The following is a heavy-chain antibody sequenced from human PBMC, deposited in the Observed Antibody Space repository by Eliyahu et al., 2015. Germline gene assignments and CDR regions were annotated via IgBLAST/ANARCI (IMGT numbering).Heavy chain of an antibody. V-gene: IGHV4-4*07. Sequence: QVQLQESGPGLVKPSETLSLXGTVXDASXXXXYWXWIXQPAGKGLEWIGRIYTSGSTNYNPSLKSRVTMSVDTSKNQFSLRLSSVTAADTAVYYCAKVRAYSSQXDYWGPGILVTVSS. CDR1: DASXXXXY. D-gene: IGHD6-13*01. CDR2: IYTSGST. J-gene: IGHJ4*02. CDR3: AKVRAYSSQXDY.